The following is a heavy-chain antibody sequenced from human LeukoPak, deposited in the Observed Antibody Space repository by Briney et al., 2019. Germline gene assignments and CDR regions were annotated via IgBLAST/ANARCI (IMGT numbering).Heavy chain of an antibody. CDR1: GVSIRSYY. J-gene: IGHJ4*02. D-gene: IGHD3-22*01. Sequence: SETLSLTRIVSGVSIRSYYWSWIRQPPGKGLEWIGYIYYTGSTSYNPSLKSRVTMSLDTSKNQFSLKLSSVTAADTAVYYCANYDGAPRYWGQGTLVTVSS. V-gene: IGHV4-59*08. CDR3: ANYDGAPRY. CDR2: IYYTGST.